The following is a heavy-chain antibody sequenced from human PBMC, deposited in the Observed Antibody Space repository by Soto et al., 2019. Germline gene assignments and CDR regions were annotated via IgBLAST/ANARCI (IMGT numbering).Heavy chain of an antibody. Sequence: PSDTLSLTCTVSGDSISSDYWSWIRQPAGKGLEWIGRVYIGGETNYNPSLKSRLTLSLDTSKRHFSLKLSSVTAADTAVYHCARGRQAVGLEFWGLGTPVTVSS. CDR2: VYIGGET. V-gene: IGHV4-4*07. J-gene: IGHJ4*02. CDR3: ARGRQAVGLEF. D-gene: IGHD1-26*01. CDR1: GDSISSDY.